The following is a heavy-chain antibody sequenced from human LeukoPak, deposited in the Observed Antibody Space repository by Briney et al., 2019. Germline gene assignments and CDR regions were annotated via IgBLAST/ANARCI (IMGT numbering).Heavy chain of an antibody. D-gene: IGHD3-9*01. Sequence: PGGSLRLSCAASGFTFSSYAMHWVRQAPGKGLEWVAVISYDGSNKYYADSVKGRFTISRDNSKNTLYLQMNSLRAEDTAVYYCARDNRYYDILTGPVDYWGQGTLVTVSS. CDR3: ARDNRYYDILTGPVDY. V-gene: IGHV3-30*04. CDR1: GFTFSSYA. CDR2: ISYDGSNK. J-gene: IGHJ4*02.